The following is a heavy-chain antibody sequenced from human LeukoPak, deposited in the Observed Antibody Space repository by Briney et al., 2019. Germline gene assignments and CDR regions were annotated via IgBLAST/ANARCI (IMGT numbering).Heavy chain of an antibody. V-gene: IGHV3-20*04. Sequence: GGSLRLSCAASGFIFDVYGMSWVRQAPGKGLEWVSGINWNGGSTGYADSVKGRFTISRDNAKNSLYLQMNSLRAEDTAFYYCARVDCSNTSCSQYYFDYWGQGTLVTVSS. D-gene: IGHD2-2*01. J-gene: IGHJ4*02. CDR2: INWNGGST. CDR3: ARVDCSNTSCSQYYFDY. CDR1: GFIFDVYG.